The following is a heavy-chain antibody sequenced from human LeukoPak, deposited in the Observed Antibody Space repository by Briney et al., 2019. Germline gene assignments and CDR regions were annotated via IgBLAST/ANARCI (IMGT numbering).Heavy chain of an antibody. CDR3: ASLTTADAFDI. V-gene: IGHV4-59*01. Sequence: PSETLSLTCSVSDDSITIYYWTWIRQPPGKGLEWIGYIYDSGSTNYNPSLKSRVTISVDTSKNQFSLKVSSVTAADTAVYYCASLTTADAFDIWGQGTMVTVSS. CDR1: DDSITIYY. CDR2: IYDSGST. J-gene: IGHJ3*02. D-gene: IGHD3-22*01.